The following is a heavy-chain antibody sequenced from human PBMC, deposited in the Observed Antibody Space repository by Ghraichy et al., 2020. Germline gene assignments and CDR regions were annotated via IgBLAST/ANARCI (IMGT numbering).Heavy chain of an antibody. CDR1: GYTFTSYD. J-gene: IGHJ5*02. Sequence: ASVKVSCKASGYTFTSYDINWVRQATGQGLEWMGWMNPNSGNTGYAQKFQGRVTMTRNTSISTAYMELSSLRSEDTAVYYCARGGEPVLLWFGELFRERGNPRFDPWGQGTLVTVSS. CDR3: ARGGEPVLLWFGELFRERGNPRFDP. D-gene: IGHD3-10*01. CDR2: MNPNSGNT. V-gene: IGHV1-8*01.